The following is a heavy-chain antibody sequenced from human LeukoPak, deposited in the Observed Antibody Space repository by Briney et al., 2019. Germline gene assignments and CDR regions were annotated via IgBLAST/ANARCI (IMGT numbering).Heavy chain of an antibody. J-gene: IGHJ4*02. D-gene: IGHD3-22*01. CDR3: ARDFLSSVSPY. CDR2: ISSSSSYI. Sequence: GGSLRLSCAASGFTFSSYSMNWVRQAPGKVLEWVSSISSSSSYIYYADSVKGRFTISRDNAKNSLYLQMNSLRAEDTAVYYCARDFLSSVSPYWGQGTLVTVSS. V-gene: IGHV3-21*01. CDR1: GFTFSSYS.